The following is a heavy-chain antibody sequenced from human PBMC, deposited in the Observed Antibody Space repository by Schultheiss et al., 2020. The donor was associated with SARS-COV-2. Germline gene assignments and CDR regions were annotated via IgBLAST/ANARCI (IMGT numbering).Heavy chain of an antibody. J-gene: IGHJ4*02. CDR3: AREIRQCFDY. CDR1: GFTFSSYA. V-gene: IGHV3-23*01. D-gene: IGHD1-1*01. CDR2: ISWNSGSI. Sequence: GGSLRLSCAASGFTFSSYAMSWVRQAPGKGLEWVSGISWNSGSIGYADSVKGRFTISRDNAKNSLSLQMNRLRVEDTAIYYCAREIRQCFDYWVQGTLVTVSS.